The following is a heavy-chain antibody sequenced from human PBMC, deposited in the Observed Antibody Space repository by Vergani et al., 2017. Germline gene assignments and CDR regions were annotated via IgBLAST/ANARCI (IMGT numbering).Heavy chain of an antibody. CDR1: GGSITSGTYY. J-gene: IGHJ3*02. CDR3: ARGSLLLWGAFDI. D-gene: IGHD3-16*02. CDR2: IYTSGKI. Sequence: QVQLQESGPGLVKPSQTLSLTCTVSGGSITSGTYYWSWIRQSAGRGLEWIGHIYTSGKITYNPSLKSRVSISVDTSKNHFSLRLNSVTAADTAVFYCARGSLLLWGAFDIWGQGTMVTVSS. V-gene: IGHV4-61*02.